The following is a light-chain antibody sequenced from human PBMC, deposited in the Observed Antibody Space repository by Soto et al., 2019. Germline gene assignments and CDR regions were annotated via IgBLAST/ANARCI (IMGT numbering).Light chain of an antibody. Sequence: DIQMTQSPSSLSASAGXRVTITCRASQGISNYLAWYQQRPGKVPKLLIYTASTLQSGVPSRFSGSGSGAEFTLTISSLQPEDVATYYCQKYNSAPWTFGQGTKVDIK. CDR3: QKYNSAPWT. J-gene: IGKJ1*01. CDR2: TAS. CDR1: QGISNY. V-gene: IGKV1-27*01.